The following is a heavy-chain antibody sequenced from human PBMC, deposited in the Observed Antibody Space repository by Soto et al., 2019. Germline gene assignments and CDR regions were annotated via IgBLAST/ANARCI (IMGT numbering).Heavy chain of an antibody. D-gene: IGHD3-10*01. V-gene: IGHV3-23*01. J-gene: IGHJ4*02. CDR1: GLTFGSRA. CDR2: ITDTGGDA. Sequence: AGGSLRLSCVASGLTFGSRAMTWVRQAPGEGLQWVSTITDTGGDAKYADSVRGRFVISRDNSKKTLYLQMTSLTAEDSAMYYCARGSTDSYPGSRIFDFWGRGTLVTV. CDR3: ARGSTDSYPGSRIFDF.